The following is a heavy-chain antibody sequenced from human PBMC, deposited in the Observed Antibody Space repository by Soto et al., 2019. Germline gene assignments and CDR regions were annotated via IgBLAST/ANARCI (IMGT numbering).Heavy chain of an antibody. V-gene: IGHV3-33*05. CDR3: ARWGTTGGLDV. Sequence: QVQLVESGGGVVQPGTSLRLSCVGSGFTFRSYVIHWVRQAPGKGLEWVALTSYDGSNKDYDDSVKGRFTISRDNSRNTVDLQMDSLRREDTALYSCARWGTTGGLDVWGQGTLVSVSS. J-gene: IGHJ1*01. D-gene: IGHD3-16*01. CDR1: GFTFRSYV. CDR2: TSYDGSNK.